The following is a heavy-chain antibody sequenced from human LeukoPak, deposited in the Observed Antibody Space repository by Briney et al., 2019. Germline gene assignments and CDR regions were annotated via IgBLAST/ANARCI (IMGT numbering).Heavy chain of an antibody. D-gene: IGHD6-19*01. CDR2: IIPILGIA. CDR1: GGTFSSYA. Sequence: ASVKVSCKASGGTFSSYAISWVRQAPGQGLEWMGRIIPILGIANYAQKFQGRVTITADKSTSTAYMELSSLRSEDTAVYYCARLAVAGLHGVFDYWGQGTLVTVSS. J-gene: IGHJ4*02. CDR3: ARLAVAGLHGVFDY. V-gene: IGHV1-69*04.